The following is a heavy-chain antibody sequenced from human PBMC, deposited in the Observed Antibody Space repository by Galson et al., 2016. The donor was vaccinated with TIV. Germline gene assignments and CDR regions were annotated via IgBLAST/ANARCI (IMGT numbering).Heavy chain of an antibody. CDR2: LIPMFGIT. D-gene: IGHD2/OR15-2a*01. V-gene: IGHV1-69*13. Sequence: SVKVSCKASGVTFSSYAISWVRQAPGQGLEWMGGLIPMFGITNYAQRFQGRVTITADGSTSTAYMELSSPRSEDTAVYYCARSNSYNFYYMAAWGQGTTVTVSS. J-gene: IGHJ6*03. CDR3: ARSNSYNFYYMAA. CDR1: GVTFSSYA.